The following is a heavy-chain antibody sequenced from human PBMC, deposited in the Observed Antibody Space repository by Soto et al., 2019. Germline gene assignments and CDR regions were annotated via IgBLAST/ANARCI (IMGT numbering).Heavy chain of an antibody. CDR3: ARDLEGATSFDI. CDR2: IYYSGST. J-gene: IGHJ3*02. V-gene: IGHV4-59*01. Sequence: SETLSLTCTVSGGSISSYYWSWIRQPPGKGLEWIGYIYYSGSTNYNPSLKSRVTISVATSKNQFSLTLSSVTAADTAVYYCARDLEGATSFDIWGQGTMVTVSS. CDR1: GGSISSYY. D-gene: IGHD1-26*01.